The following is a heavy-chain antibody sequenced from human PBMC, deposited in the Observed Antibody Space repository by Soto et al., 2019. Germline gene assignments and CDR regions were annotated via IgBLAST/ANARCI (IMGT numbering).Heavy chain of an antibody. CDR2: IYHSGST. V-gene: IGHV4-38-2*01. D-gene: IGHD6-19*01. Sequence: SETLSLTCAVYGYSISSGYYWGWIRQPPGKGLEWIGSIYHSGSTYYNPSLKSRVTISVDTSKNQFSLKLSSVTAADTAVYYCAIGPRMWLAGGGYWGQGTQVTVPQ. J-gene: IGHJ4*02. CDR1: GYSISSGYY. CDR3: AIGPRMWLAGGGY.